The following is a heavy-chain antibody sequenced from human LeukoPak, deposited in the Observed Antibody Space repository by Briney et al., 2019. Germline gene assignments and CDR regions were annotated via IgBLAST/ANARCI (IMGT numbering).Heavy chain of an antibody. V-gene: IGHV1-46*01. CDR1: GYTFTSYY. D-gene: IGHD3-3*01. CDR3: AKDVPRADFWSGYAFDY. J-gene: IGHJ4*02. CDR2: INPSGGST. Sequence: ASVKVSCKASGYTFTSYYMHWVRQAPGQGLEWMGIINPSGGSTSYAQKFQGRVTMTRDTSTSTVYMELSSLRSEDTAVYYCAKDVPRADFWSGYAFDYWGQGTLVTVSS.